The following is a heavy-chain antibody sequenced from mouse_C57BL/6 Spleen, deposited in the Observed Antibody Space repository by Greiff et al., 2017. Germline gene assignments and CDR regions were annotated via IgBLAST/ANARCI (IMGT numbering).Heavy chain of an antibody. CDR1: GYTFTDYY. V-gene: IGHV1-19*01. D-gene: IGHD1-1*01. CDR3: ARGALYYGSSYGYFDV. J-gene: IGHJ1*03. CDR2: INPYNGGT. Sequence: VQLKESGPVLVKPGASVKMSCKASGYTFTDYYMNWVKQSHGKSLEWIGVINPYNGGTSYNQKFKGKATLTVDKSSSTAYMERNSLTSEDSAVYYCARGALYYGSSYGYFDVWGTGTTVTVSS.